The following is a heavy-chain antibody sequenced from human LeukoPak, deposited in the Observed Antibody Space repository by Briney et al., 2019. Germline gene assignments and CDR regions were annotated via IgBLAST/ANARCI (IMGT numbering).Heavy chain of an antibody. CDR1: GFPLSSNC. D-gene: IGHD3-22*01. CDR2: IYSGGST. J-gene: IGHJ4*02. CDR3: ARANYDSSGSFDY. Sequence: GSLELSFAASGFPLSSNCMSWVHPAPGKGVGGVSVIYSGGSTYYADSVKGRFTISRHNSKNTLYLQMNSLRAEDTAVYYCARANYDSSGSFDYWGQGTLVTVSS. V-gene: IGHV3-53*04.